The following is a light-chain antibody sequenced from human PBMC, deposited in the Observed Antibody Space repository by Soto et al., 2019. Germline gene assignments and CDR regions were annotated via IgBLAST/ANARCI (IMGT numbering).Light chain of an antibody. J-gene: IGKJ5*01. CDR3: QHYQRYSIA. V-gene: IGKV1-5*01. CDR1: QSIATY. CDR2: DAS. Sequence: VGVRVKKTCRASQSIATYLTWYRQKPGKAPKXLIYDASSLKSGVPSRFSGSGSGTGLSLSIGILQPDDSATYDCQHYQRYSIACGRGTRLEIK.